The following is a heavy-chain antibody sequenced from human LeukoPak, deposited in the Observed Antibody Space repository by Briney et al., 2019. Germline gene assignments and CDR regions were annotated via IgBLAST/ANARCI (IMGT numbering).Heavy chain of an antibody. CDR1: GGTFSSYA. V-gene: IGHV1-2*02. CDR3: ARARLRWPGLALDY. J-gene: IGHJ4*02. Sequence: GASVKVSCKASGGTFSSYAISWVRQAPGQGLEWMGWINPNSGGTNYAQKFQGRVTMTRDTSISTAYMELSRLRSDDTAVYYCARARLRWPGLALDYWGQGTLVTVSS. CDR2: INPNSGGT. D-gene: IGHD4-23*01.